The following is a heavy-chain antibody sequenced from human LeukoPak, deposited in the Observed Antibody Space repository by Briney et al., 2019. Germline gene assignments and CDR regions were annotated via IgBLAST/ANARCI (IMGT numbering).Heavy chain of an antibody. CDR2: ISSSGSTI. D-gene: IGHD6-19*01. J-gene: IGHJ4*02. V-gene: IGHV3-48*03. Sequence: GGSLRLSCAASGFTFSSYEMNWVRQAPGKGLEWVSYISSSGSTIYYADSVKGRFTISRDNAKNPLYLEMNSLRAGDTAVYCCARDSVLGYSSGWYRLEHFDYWGQGTLVTVSS. CDR1: GFTFSSYE. CDR3: ARDSVLGYSSGWYRLEHFDY.